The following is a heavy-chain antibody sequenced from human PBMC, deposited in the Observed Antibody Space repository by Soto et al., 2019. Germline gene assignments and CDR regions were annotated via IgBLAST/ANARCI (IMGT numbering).Heavy chain of an antibody. D-gene: IGHD6-13*01. CDR1: GFTFSDNY. CDR3: ARKPYSSSWSDY. V-gene: IGHV3-11*01. J-gene: IGHJ4*02. Sequence: PGGSLRLSCAASGFTFSDNYQSWIRQAPGKGLEWISYISRSASTIYYADSVKGRFTISRDNAKNSLYLQMNSLRAEDTAVYYCARKPYSSSWSDYWGQGTLVTVSS. CDR2: ISRSASTI.